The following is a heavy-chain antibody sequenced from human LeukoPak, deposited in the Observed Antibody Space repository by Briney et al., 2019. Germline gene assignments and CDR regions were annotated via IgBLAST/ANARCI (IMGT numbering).Heavy chain of an antibody. CDR1: GFTFSSYS. J-gene: IGHJ3*02. D-gene: IGHD6-13*01. Sequence: GGSLRLSCAASGFTFSSYSMNWVRQAPGKGLEWVSYISSGSSTIYYADSVKGRFTISRDNAKNSLYLQMNSLRADDTAVYYCARSYSSSWHDAFDIWGQGTMVTVSS. CDR3: ARSYSSSWHDAFDI. CDR2: ISSGSSTI. V-gene: IGHV3-48*01.